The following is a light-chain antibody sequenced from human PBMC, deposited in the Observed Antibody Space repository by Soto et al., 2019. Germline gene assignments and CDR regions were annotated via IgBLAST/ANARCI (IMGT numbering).Light chain of an antibody. CDR1: QSVRSNF. Sequence: EIVLTQSPGTPSLSPGERATLSCRASQSVRSNFLAWYQQKPGQAPRLLIYGASNRATGIPDRFSGSGSGTDFTLTITRLEPEDFAMYYCQRYDSLRTFGQGTKVDI. V-gene: IGKV3-20*01. CDR2: GAS. CDR3: QRYDSLRT. J-gene: IGKJ1*01.